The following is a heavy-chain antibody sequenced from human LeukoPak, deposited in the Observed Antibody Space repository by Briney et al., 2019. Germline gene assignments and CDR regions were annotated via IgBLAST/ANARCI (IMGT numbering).Heavy chain of an antibody. J-gene: IGHJ4*02. V-gene: IGHV3-72*01. D-gene: IGHD1-26*01. CDR1: GFTFSDHY. CDR2: TGDRGSGYIT. CDR3: ARDLGGSFY. Sequence: GGSLRLSCAASGFTFSDHYMDWVRQAPGKGLEWVGRTGDRGSGYITEYAASVQGRFTISRDDSKNLLWLQMNSLKTEDTAVYYCARDLGGSFYWGQGALVTVSS.